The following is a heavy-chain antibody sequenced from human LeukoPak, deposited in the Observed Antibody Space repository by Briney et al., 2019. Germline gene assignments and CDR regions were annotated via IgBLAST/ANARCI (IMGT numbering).Heavy chain of an antibody. J-gene: IGHJ6*03. CDR3: ARVQDEGPYYYYMAV. CDR2: INPIGGPT. CDR1: GYTFTNYY. Sequence: ASVKVSCKASGYTFTNYYMHWVRQAPGQGLEWMGIINPIGGPTTYAQKFQGRVTMTRDTSTSTVYMDLSSLRSEDTAVYHYARVQDEGPYYYYMAVWGKGPTVTVCS. D-gene: IGHD6-6*01. V-gene: IGHV1-46*01.